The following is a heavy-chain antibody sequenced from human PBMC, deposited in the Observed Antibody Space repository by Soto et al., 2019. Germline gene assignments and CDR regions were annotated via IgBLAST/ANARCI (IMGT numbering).Heavy chain of an antibody. D-gene: IGHD3-10*01. J-gene: IGHJ4*02. Sequence: GGSLRLSCAASGFTFSSYSMNWVRQAPGKGLEWVSSISSSSSYIYYADSVKGRFTISRDNAKNSLYLQMNSLRAEDTAVYYCARDPPVRSPPVNFDYWGQGTLVTVSS. V-gene: IGHV3-21*01. CDR2: ISSSSSYI. CDR1: GFTFSSYS. CDR3: ARDPPVRSPPVNFDY.